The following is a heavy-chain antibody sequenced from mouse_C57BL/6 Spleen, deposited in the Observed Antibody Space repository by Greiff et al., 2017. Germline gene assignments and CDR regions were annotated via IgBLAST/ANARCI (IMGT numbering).Heavy chain of an antibody. V-gene: IGHV1-50*01. CDR1: GYTFTSYW. CDR3: ARGGWLLGYFDV. CDR2: IAPSDSYT. Sequence: QVQLKQPGAELVKPGASVKLSCKASGYTFTSYWMQWVKQRPGQGLEWIGEIAPSDSYTNYNQTFKGKATLSVDTSSSTAYLQLSSLTSEYSAVYYCARGGWLLGYFDVWGTGTTVTVSS. D-gene: IGHD2-3*01. J-gene: IGHJ1*03.